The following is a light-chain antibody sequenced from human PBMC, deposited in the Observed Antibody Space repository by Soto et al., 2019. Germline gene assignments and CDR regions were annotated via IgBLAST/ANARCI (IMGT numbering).Light chain of an antibody. CDR2: DVS. V-gene: IGLV2-14*01. CDR3: SSYTSSSTLV. J-gene: IGLJ2*01. CDR1: SSDVGGYNY. Sequence: QSALTQPASVSGSPGQSITISCTGTSSDVGGYNYVSWYQQHPGKAPKLRIYDVSNRPSGVSNRFSGSKSGNTASLTISGLQAEDEADYYFSSYTSSSTLVFGGGTKVTVL.